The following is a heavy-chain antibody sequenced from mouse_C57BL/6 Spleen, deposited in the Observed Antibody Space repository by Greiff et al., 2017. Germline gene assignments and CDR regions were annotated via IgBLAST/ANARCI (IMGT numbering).Heavy chain of an antibody. CDR1: GYTFTDYY. Sequence: QVQLQQSGAELVKPGASVKISCKASGYTFTDYYINWVKQRPGKGLEWIGKLGPGSGSTYYNEKFKGKATLTADKSSSTAYMQLSSLTSEDSAVYFCARSHGSSYDWYFDVWGTGTTVTVSS. V-gene: IGHV1-77*01. CDR3: ARSHGSSYDWYFDV. J-gene: IGHJ1*03. D-gene: IGHD1-1*01. CDR2: LGPGSGST.